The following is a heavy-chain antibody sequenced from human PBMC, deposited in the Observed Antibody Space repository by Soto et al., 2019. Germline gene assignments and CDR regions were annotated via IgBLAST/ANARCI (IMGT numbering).Heavy chain of an antibody. V-gene: IGHV4-59*11. CDR1: GGSISGHY. CDR2: IFYSGST. Sequence: SETLSLTCSGSGGSISGHYWTWIRQSPGKGLEWIGYIFYSGSTNYNPSLKSRVTISVDTSKNQFSLKMSSVTAADMAVYYCARVGSSGWSPDYWGRGTLVTVSS. D-gene: IGHD6-19*01. J-gene: IGHJ4*02. CDR3: ARVGSSGWSPDY.